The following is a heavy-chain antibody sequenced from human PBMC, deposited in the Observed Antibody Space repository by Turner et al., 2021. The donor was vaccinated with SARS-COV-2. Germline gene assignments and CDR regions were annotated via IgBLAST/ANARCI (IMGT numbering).Heavy chain of an antibody. Sequence: QVELVKSGAEVKKPGASVKVSCRASGYTFTSYDINWVRQGTGQGLEWMGWMNPTSGNTGYAQKFEGSITMTRNTSKSTGNMELSSLRSEDTAVYYCARTFTAMVRVDYWGQGTLVTVSS. CDR2: MNPTSGNT. J-gene: IGHJ4*02. D-gene: IGHD5-18*01. V-gene: IGHV1-8*01. CDR3: ARTFTAMVRVDY. CDR1: GYTFTSYD.